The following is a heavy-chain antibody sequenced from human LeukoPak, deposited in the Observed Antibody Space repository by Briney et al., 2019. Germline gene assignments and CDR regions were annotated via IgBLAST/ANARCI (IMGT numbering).Heavy chain of an antibody. D-gene: IGHD3-10*01. Sequence: GGSLRLSCAASGFTFSSYGMHWVRQAPGKGLNWVAFIRYDGNNKYYADSVKGRFTISRDNSKNMLYLEMNSLRAEDTAVYYCARGTLYYGSENYDYWGQGTLVTVSS. V-gene: IGHV3-30*02. CDR3: ARGTLYYGSENYDY. J-gene: IGHJ4*02. CDR1: GFTFSSYG. CDR2: IRYDGNNK.